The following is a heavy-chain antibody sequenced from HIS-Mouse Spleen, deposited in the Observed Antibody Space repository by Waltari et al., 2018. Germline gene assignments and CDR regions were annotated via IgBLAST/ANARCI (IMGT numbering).Heavy chain of an antibody. CDR1: GFSLSTSGMC. D-gene: IGHD6-19*01. CDR3: ARIAEGYTSGWYAFGY. Sequence: QVTLRESGPALVKPTQTLTLTCTFSGFSLSTSGMCVSWIRQPPGKDLEGLGRVDWEDDKYYRTSLKTRLTISRHTSKNQVVLTMTNMDPRDTAAYYCARIAEGYTSGWYAFGYWGQGTLVTGSP. J-gene: IGHJ4*02. CDR2: VDWEDDK. V-gene: IGHV2-70*15.